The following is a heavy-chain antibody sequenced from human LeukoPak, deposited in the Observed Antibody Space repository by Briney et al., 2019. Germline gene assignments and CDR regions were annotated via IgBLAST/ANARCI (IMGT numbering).Heavy chain of an antibody. Sequence: GGSLRLSCAASGFTFSSYWMSWVRQAPGKGLEWVANIKQDGSEKYYVDSVKGRFTISRDNAKNSLYLQMNSLRAEDTAVYCCARDRETYSNNWFDPWGQGTLVTVSS. CDR3: ARDRETYSNNWFDP. J-gene: IGHJ5*02. CDR2: IKQDGSEK. V-gene: IGHV3-7*01. CDR1: GFTFSSYW. D-gene: IGHD2-15*01.